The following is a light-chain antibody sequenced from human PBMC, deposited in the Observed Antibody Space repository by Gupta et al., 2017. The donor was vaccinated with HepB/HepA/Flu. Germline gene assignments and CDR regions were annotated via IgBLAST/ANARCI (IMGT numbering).Light chain of an antibody. CDR1: QNISNY. CDR3: QRRYSSTPPWK. CDR2: ASS. Sequence: QMPPSPSSLSASVGDRVTITCRASQNISNYLNGDQHKPGKAPTFLIDASSSVQREVPLRVRLSGCGTDFTLTISRLQPEDVGSDECQRRYSSTPPWKFGEGTKVESK. J-gene: IGKJ1*01. V-gene: IGKV1-39*01.